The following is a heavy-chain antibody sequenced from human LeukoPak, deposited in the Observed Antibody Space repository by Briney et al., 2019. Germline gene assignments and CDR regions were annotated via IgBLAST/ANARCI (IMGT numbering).Heavy chain of an antibody. J-gene: IGHJ5*02. CDR2: ISTSSRYI. D-gene: IGHD2-2*01. CDR1: GYTLCNYD. CDR3: ARADCSSSTCYLRRSWFDP. Sequence: PGVSLRLSCAASGYTLCNYDMNWVRHAPGEGLEGVSSISTSSRYIYYKDSVRGRFTISRDDAKNSLYLEMNSLRAEDTAVYYCARADCSSSTCYLRRSWFDPWGQGTLVTVSS. V-gene: IGHV3-21*01.